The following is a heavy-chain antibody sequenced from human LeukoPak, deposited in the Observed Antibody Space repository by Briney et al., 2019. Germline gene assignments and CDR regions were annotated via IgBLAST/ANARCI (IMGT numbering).Heavy chain of an antibody. CDR2: ISSNGGST. V-gene: IGHV3-64D*06. J-gene: IGHJ4*02. CDR1: GFTFSSYT. Sequence: GGSLRLSCSASGFTFSSYTIHWVRQAPGKGLEYVSAISSNGGSTYYADSVKGRFTISRDNSKNTVYLQMNSLRAEDTALYYCALAGYRSSGLGVWGQGTLVTVSS. D-gene: IGHD6-13*01. CDR3: ALAGYRSSGLGV.